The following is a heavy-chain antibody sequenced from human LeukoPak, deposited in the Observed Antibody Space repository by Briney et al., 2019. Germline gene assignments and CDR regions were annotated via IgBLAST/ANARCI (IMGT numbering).Heavy chain of an antibody. Sequence: GASVKVSCKASGYTFTSYDINWVRQATGQGLEWMGWMNPNSGNTGYAQKFQGRVTMTRDMSTSTVYMELSSLRSEDTAVYYCAREGQLVVDYWGQGTLVTVSS. V-gene: IGHV1-8*01. CDR3: AREGQLVVDY. D-gene: IGHD6-13*01. J-gene: IGHJ4*02. CDR2: MNPNSGNT. CDR1: GYTFTSYD.